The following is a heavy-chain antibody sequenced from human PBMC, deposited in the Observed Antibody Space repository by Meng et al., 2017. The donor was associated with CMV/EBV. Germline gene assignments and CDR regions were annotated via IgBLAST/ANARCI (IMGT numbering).Heavy chain of an antibody. Sequence: HVHLLTSGPGLLKPSQTLSLTCTVAGGSISSYYWSWIRHPAGKGLEWIGRIYTSGSTNYNPSLKSRVTMSVDTSKNQFSLKLSSVTAADTAAYYCARSMVVAGDWFDPWGQGTLVTVSS. D-gene: IGHD2-15*01. J-gene: IGHJ5*02. CDR1: GGSISSYY. CDR3: ARSMVVAGDWFDP. CDR2: IYTSGST. V-gene: IGHV4-4*07.